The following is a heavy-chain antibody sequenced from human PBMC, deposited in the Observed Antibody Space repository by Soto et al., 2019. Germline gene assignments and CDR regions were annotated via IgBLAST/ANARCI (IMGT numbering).Heavy chain of an antibody. CDR2: ISGSGGST. J-gene: IGHJ4*02. D-gene: IGHD6-13*01. V-gene: IGHV3-23*01. CDR3: AKAGIAAAGRPFDY. Sequence: GGSLRLSCAASGFTFSSYAMSWVRQAAGKGLEWVSAISGSGGSTYYADSVKGRFTISRDNSNTTLYLQMNSLRAKDTAVYYCAKAGIAAAGRPFDYWGQGTLVTVSS. CDR1: GFTFSSYA.